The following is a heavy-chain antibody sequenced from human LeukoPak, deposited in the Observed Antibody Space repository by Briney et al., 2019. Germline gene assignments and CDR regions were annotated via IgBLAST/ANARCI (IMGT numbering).Heavy chain of an antibody. CDR3: ARQQNGARYDSSGLCRSAFDI. J-gene: IGHJ3*02. D-gene: IGHD3-22*01. CDR1: GYSFTSYW. Sequence: GESLKISCEGSGYSFTSYWNGWVRQMPGKGLEWVGIIYPGDSDTRYSPSFQGQITHSADQSIITAFLQWSSLKASHTAMYYCARQQNGARYDSSGLCRSAFDIWGQGTMVTVSS. CDR2: IYPGDSDT. V-gene: IGHV5-51*01.